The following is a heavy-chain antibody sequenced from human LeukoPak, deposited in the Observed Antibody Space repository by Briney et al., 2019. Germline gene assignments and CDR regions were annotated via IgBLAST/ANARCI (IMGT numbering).Heavy chain of an antibody. Sequence: GGSLRLSCAASGFTFSSYDMHWVRQAPGKGLEWVAVIWYDGSNKYYADSVKGRFTISRDNSKNTLYLQMNSLRAEDTAVYYCAREGSTYYYDSSGYPKGDYFDYWGQGTLVTVSS. CDR1: GFTFSSYD. J-gene: IGHJ4*02. V-gene: IGHV3-33*01. CDR3: AREGSTYYYDSSGYPKGDYFDY. D-gene: IGHD3-22*01. CDR2: IWYDGSNK.